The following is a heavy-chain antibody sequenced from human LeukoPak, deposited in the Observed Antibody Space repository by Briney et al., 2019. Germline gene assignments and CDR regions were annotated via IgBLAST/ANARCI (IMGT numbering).Heavy chain of an antibody. CDR2: IYPGDSDT. Sequence: GESLKISCKGSGYSFTSYWIGWVRQMPGKGLEWMGIIYPGDSDTRYSPSFQGRVTISADKSISTAYLQWSSLKASDTAMYYCARSLGYCSGGSCYLGYWGQGTLVTVSS. CDR1: GYSFTSYW. J-gene: IGHJ4*02. D-gene: IGHD2-15*01. CDR3: ARSLGYCSGGSCYLGY. V-gene: IGHV5-51*01.